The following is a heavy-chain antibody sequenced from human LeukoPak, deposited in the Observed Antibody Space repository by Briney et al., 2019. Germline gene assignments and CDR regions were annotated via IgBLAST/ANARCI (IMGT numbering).Heavy chain of an antibody. D-gene: IGHD3-3*01. J-gene: IGHJ6*03. CDR1: GFTVSNNY. Sequence: GGSLRLSCAASGFTVSNNYMSWVRQAPGEGLEWVSAIYSGGRTYYADSVKGRFTISRDNFKNTLYLQMNSLRAEDTAVYYCARGTTIFGVVIWSYMDVWGKGTTVTVSS. CDR3: ARGTTIFGVVIWSYMDV. V-gene: IGHV3-66*01. CDR2: IYSGGRT.